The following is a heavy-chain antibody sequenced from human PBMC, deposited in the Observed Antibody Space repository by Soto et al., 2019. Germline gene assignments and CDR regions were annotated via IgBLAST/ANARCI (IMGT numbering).Heavy chain of an antibody. Sequence: EVQLVESGGGVVRPGGSLRLSCVVSGFTFDDYGMHWVRQAPGKGLEWVSGINWNGGRTGYPGSMKGRFIISRDNAKNSLYLQMNSLRAEDTALYYCARSGNIVATTNYYMDVWGNGTTVTVSS. CDR2: INWNGGRT. CDR1: GFTFDDYG. D-gene: IGHD5-12*01. V-gene: IGHV3-20*04. J-gene: IGHJ6*03. CDR3: ARSGNIVATTNYYMDV.